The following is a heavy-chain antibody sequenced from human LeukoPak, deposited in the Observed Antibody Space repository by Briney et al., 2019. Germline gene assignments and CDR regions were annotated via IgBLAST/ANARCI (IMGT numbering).Heavy chain of an antibody. D-gene: IGHD6-19*01. V-gene: IGHV4-30-2*01. CDR1: GGSISSGGYY. J-gene: IGHJ4*02. CDR2: IYHSGST. CDR3: ARGAVAGTIDY. Sequence: PSETLSLTCTVSGGSISSGGYYWSWIRQPPGKGLEWIGYIYHSGSTYYNPSLKSRVTISVDRSKNQFSLKLSSVTAADTAVYYCARGAVAGTIDYWGQGTLVTVSS.